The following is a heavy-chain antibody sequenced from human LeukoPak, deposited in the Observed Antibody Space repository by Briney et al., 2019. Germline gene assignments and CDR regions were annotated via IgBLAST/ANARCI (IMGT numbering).Heavy chain of an antibody. CDR2: ISAYNGNT. CDR1: GYTFTSYG. D-gene: IGHD5-24*01. CDR3: ASEEREMGSLLN. J-gene: IGHJ4*02. Sequence: ASVKVSCKASGYTFTSYGISWVRQAPGQGLEWMGWISAYNGNTNYAQKLQGRVTMTTDTSTSTAYMELRSLRSDDTAVYYCASEEREMGSLLNWGQGTLVTVSS. V-gene: IGHV1-18*01.